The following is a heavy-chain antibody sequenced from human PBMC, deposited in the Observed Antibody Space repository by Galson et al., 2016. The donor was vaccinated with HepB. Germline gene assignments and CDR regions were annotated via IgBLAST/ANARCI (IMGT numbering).Heavy chain of an antibody. CDR1: GYTFSRNP. J-gene: IGHJ3*01. CDR3: ASPSSTWHNGLDV. CDR2: INAGNGNT. D-gene: IGHD6-13*01. V-gene: IGHV1-3*01. Sequence: SVKVPCKASGYTFSRNPMHWVRQAPGQSLEWMGWINAGNGNTKYSQKFQGRVSLTSDTYASTAYMELSRLSSADTAVYFCASPSSTWHNGLDVWGQGTVVVVSS.